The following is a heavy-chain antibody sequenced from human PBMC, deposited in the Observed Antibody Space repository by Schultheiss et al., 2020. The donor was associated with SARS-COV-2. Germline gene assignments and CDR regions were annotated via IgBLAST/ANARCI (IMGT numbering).Heavy chain of an antibody. CDR1: GGSISSSSYY. V-gene: IGHV4-39*01. Sequence: SETLSLTCTVSGGSISSSSYYWGWIRQPPGKGLEWIGSIYYSGSTYYNPSLKSRVTISVDTSKNQFSLKLSSVTAADTAVYYCARRKDGYNYPYYFDYWCQGTLVTVSS. D-gene: IGHD5-24*01. J-gene: IGHJ4*02. CDR3: ARRKDGYNYPYYFDY. CDR2: IYYSGST.